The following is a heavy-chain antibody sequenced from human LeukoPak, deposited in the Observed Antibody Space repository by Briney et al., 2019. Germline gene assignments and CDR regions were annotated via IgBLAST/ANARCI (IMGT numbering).Heavy chain of an antibody. Sequence: ASVKVSCKASGYTFTIYDINWVRQATGQGLEWMGWMNPNSGNTGYAQKFQGRVTITRNTSISTAYMELSSLRFEDTAVYYCARGLLGFMRSDYSNYWDNWFDPWGQGTLVTVSS. J-gene: IGHJ5*02. V-gene: IGHV1-8*03. CDR1: GYTFTIYD. CDR2: MNPNSGNT. CDR3: ARGLLGFMRSDYSNYWDNWFDP. D-gene: IGHD4-11*01.